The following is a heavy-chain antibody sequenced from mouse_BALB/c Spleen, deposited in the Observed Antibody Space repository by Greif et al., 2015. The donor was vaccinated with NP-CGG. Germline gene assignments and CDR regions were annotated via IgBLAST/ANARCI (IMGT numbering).Heavy chain of an antibody. Sequence: EVKLMESGPDLVKPGASVKISCKASGYSFTGYYMHRVKQSHGKRLEWIGRVNPTNGGTSYNQKFKGKAILTVDKSASTACMELRSLTAEDAAVYYCARGGNSWFAYWGQGTLVTVSA. CDR3: ARGGNSWFAY. J-gene: IGHJ3*01. CDR2: VNPTNGGT. V-gene: IGHV1-18*01. CDR1: GYSFTGYY.